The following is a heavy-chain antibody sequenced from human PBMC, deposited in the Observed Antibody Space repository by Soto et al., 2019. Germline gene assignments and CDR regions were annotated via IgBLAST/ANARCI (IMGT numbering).Heavy chain of an antibody. Sequence: ASVKVSCKAAGYAFTSYGISWVRQAPGQGLEWMGWISAYNGNTNYAQKLQGRVTMTTDTSTSTAYMELRSLRSDDTAVYYCARDEDYGDLWSFDYWGQGTLVTVS. CDR3: ARDEDYGDLWSFDY. CDR1: GYAFTSYG. V-gene: IGHV1-18*01. CDR2: ISAYNGNT. J-gene: IGHJ4*02. D-gene: IGHD4-17*01.